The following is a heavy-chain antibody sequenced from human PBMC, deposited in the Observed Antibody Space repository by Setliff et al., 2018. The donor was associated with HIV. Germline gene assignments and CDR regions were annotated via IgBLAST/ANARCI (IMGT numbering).Heavy chain of an antibody. Sequence: VGSLRLSCAASGFTFSPYWMHWVRQAPGKGLVWVSRINSDGTSTTYADSVKGRFTISRDNAKNTLYLQMNSLIAEDTAVYYCARDLSYDYDRSSDTFDYWGQGTLVTVSS. CDR3: ARDLSYDYDRSSDTFDY. CDR2: INSDGTST. D-gene: IGHD3-22*01. CDR1: GFTFSPYW. J-gene: IGHJ4*02. V-gene: IGHV3-74*03.